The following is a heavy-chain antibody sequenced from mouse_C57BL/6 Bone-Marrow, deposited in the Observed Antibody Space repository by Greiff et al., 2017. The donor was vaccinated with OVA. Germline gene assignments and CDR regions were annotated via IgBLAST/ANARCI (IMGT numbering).Heavy chain of an antibody. CDR2: IHPNSGST. Sequence: QVQLQQPGAELVKPGASVKLSCTASGYTFTSYWMHWVKQRPGHGLEWIGMIHPNSGSTNYNEKFKSKATLTVDKSSSTAYMQLSSLTSEDSAVYYCARRGTTVVGGGYFDYWGQGTTLTVSS. CDR3: ARRGTTVVGGGYFDY. D-gene: IGHD1-1*01. J-gene: IGHJ2*01. CDR1: GYTFTSYW. V-gene: IGHV1-64*01.